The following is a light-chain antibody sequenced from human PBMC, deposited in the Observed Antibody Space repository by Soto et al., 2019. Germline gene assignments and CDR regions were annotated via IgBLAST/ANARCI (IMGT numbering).Light chain of an antibody. CDR3: QQYNNWPSIT. Sequence: RVMTQSPDTLSVSPGEIATLYFSASETVRSNLAWYQQKPGQAPRLLIYGASNRATGIPARISGSGSGTEFTLTISTLQSEDFALYFCQQYNNWPSITFGQGTRLEIK. CDR2: GAS. J-gene: IGKJ5*01. V-gene: IGKV3D-15*01. CDR1: ETVRSN.